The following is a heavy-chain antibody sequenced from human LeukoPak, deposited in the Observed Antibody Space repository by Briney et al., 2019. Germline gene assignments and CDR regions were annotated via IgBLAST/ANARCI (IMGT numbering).Heavy chain of an antibody. V-gene: IGHV3-23*01. CDR1: GFTFSSYA. CDR3: AKSPYYDSSGYRYYFDY. CDR2: ISGSGGST. D-gene: IGHD3-22*01. J-gene: IGHJ4*02. Sequence: GGSLRLSCAASGFTFSSYATSWVRQAPGKGLEWVSAISGSGGSTYYADSVKGRFTISRDNSKNTLYPQMNSLRAEDTAVYYCAKSPYYDSSGYRYYFDYWGQGTLVTVSS.